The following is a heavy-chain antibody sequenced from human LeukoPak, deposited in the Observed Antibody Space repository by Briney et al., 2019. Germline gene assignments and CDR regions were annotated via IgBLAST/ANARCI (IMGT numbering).Heavy chain of an antibody. V-gene: IGHV3-53*01. Sequence: TGGSLRLSCAASGFTVSSNYMSWVRQAPGKGLEWVSVIYSSGSTSYADSVKGRFTISRDNSKNTLYLQMSSLRAEDTAVYYCARGGGGAWDFFFDYWGQGALVTVSS. CDR3: ARGGGGAWDFFFDY. CDR2: IYSSGST. D-gene: IGHD3-16*01. J-gene: IGHJ4*02. CDR1: GFTVSSNY.